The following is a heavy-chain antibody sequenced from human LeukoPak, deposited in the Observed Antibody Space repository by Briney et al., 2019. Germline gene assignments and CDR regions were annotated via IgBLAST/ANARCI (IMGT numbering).Heavy chain of an antibody. J-gene: IGHJ4*02. CDR1: RFTFSDYY. CDR2: ISDGSSII. Sequence: GGSLRLSCVASRFTFSDYYMTWIRQAPGKGREWVSYISDGSSIIYYADSVKGRFAISRDNAKNSLYLQMNSLRAEDTAVYYCARLRIRNCSGGTCYSTFFDFWGQGTPVTVSS. D-gene: IGHD2-15*01. V-gene: IGHV3-11*04. CDR3: ARLRIRNCSGGTCYSTFFDF.